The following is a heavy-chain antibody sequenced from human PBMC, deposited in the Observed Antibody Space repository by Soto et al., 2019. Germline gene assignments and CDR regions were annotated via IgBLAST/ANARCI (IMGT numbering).Heavy chain of an antibody. CDR1: GGTFSSYA. D-gene: IGHD3-10*01. CDR2: IIPIFGTA. J-gene: IGHJ4*02. Sequence: SVKVSCKASGGTFSSYAISWVRQAPGQGLEWMGGIIPIFGTANYAQKFQGRVTITADESTSTAYMELSSLRSEDTAVYYCAGNTMVRGVIIYYFDYWGQGTLVTVS. CDR3: AGNTMVRGVIIYYFDY. V-gene: IGHV1-69*13.